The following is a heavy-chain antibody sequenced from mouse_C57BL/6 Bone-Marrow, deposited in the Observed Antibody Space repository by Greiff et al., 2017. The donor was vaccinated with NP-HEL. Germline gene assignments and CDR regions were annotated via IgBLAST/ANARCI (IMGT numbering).Heavy chain of an antibody. J-gene: IGHJ2*01. CDR1: GYTFTDYE. V-gene: IGHV1-15*01. CDR2: IDPETGGP. D-gene: IGHD2-5*01. CDR3: TVYYSNYVEGVYFDY. Sequence: QVQLQQSGAELVRPGASVTLSCKASGYTFTDYEMHWVKQTPVHGLEWIGAIDPETGGPAYNQKFKGKAILTAAQSSSTAYMELRSLTSEDSAVYYCTVYYSNYVEGVYFDYWGQGTTLTVSS.